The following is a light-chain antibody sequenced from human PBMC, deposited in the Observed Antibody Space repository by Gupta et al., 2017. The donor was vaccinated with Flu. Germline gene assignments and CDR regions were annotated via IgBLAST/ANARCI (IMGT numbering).Light chain of an antibody. J-gene: IGKJ4*01. CDR2: DTS. CDR3: QLRRPSLT. Sequence: SPATLSLSAGESVTRCGRASQSVICYLAWHQQNPAPAPLLLIDDTSNRATGTPASCSGSGSETDFTLTSSRLEPDDSADYYRQLRRPSLTFGGGTKVEIK. CDR1: QSVICY. V-gene: IGKV3-11*01.